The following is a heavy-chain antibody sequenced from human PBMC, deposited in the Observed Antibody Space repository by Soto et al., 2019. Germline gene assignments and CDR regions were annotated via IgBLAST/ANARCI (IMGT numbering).Heavy chain of an antibody. CDR3: AREEVRPSLGDIVVVVAANPYYYYGMDV. J-gene: IGHJ6*02. D-gene: IGHD2-15*01. V-gene: IGHV1-69*01. CDR2: IIPIFGTA. Sequence: QVQLVQSGAEVKKPGSSVKVSCKASGGTFSSYAISWVRQAPGQGLEWMGGIIPIFGTANYAQKFKGRVTITADESAITADMELNSQRSGDTAVDYCAREEVRPSLGDIVVVVAANPYYYYGMDVWGQGTTVTVSS. CDR1: GGTFSSYA.